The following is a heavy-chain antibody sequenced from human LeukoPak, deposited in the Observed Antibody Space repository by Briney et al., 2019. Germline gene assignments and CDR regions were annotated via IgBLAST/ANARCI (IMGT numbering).Heavy chain of an antibody. CDR3: TTDTAMVEGQFDY. Sequence: PGGSLRLSCAASGFTFSNAWMSWVRQAPGKGLEWVGRIKSKTDGGTTDYAAPVKGRFTISRDDSKNTLYLQTNSLKTEDTAVYYCTTDTAMVEGQFDYWGQGTLVTVSS. CDR1: GFTFSNAW. D-gene: IGHD5-18*01. CDR2: IKSKTDGGTT. J-gene: IGHJ4*02. V-gene: IGHV3-15*01.